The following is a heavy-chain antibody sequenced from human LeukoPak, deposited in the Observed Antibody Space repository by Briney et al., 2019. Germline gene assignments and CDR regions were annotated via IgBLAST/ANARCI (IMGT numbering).Heavy chain of an antibody. D-gene: IGHD4-17*01. J-gene: IGHJ2*01. CDR3: ARDYGDPWYFDL. CDR1: GGSISSYY. V-gene: IGHV4-59*01. Sequence: SETLSLTCTVSGGSISSYYWSWIRQPPGKGLEWIGYIHYSGSTNYNPSLKSRVTISVDTSKNQFSLKLSSVTAADTAVYYCARDYGDPWYFDLWGRGTLVTVSS. CDR2: IHYSGST.